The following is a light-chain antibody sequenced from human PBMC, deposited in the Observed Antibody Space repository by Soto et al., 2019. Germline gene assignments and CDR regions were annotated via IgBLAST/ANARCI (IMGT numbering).Light chain of an antibody. CDR2: INSDGSH. J-gene: IGLJ3*02. CDR1: SGHSSDA. Sequence: QPVLTQSPSASASLGASVKLTCTLGSGHSSDAIAWHQQRPEKGPRFLMKINSDGSHIRGDGIPDRFSGSSSGAERYLAISSLQSEDEADYYCQTWDTGMWVFGGGTKLTVL. CDR3: QTWDTGMWV. V-gene: IGLV4-69*01.